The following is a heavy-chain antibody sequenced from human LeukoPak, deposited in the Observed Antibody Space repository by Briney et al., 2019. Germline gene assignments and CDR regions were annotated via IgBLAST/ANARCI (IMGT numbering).Heavy chain of an antibody. Sequence: GGSLRLSWAASGFTFSRYIMNWVRQAAGKGLEWDSSISSSGNIIYYADSVRGRFTISRDNSKNTLYVQMNSLRAEDTATYYCAKVGGKIALWGQGTLVTVSS. CDR2: ISSSGNII. V-gene: IGHV3-21*04. CDR3: AKVGGKIAL. D-gene: IGHD2/OR15-2a*01. J-gene: IGHJ4*02. CDR1: GFTFSRYI.